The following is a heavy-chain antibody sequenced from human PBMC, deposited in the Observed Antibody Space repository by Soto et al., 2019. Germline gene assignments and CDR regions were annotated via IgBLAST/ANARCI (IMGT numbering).Heavy chain of an antibody. D-gene: IGHD2-15*01. CDR3: VNAACLDD. Sequence: EVQLLESGGGLIQPGGSLRLSCAASGFPFSTYEMTWARQSPGKGLEWVAFITSSGGPTYYADSVRGRFTISRDNSKNTLYLPMDSLRVEYTARYYFVNAACLDDWGQATLVTVSS. CDR2: ITSSGGPT. V-gene: IGHV3-23*01. J-gene: IGHJ4*02. CDR1: GFPFSTYE.